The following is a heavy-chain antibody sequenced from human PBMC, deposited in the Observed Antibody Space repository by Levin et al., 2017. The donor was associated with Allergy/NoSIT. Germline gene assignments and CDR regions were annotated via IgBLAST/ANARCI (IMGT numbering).Heavy chain of an antibody. V-gene: IGHV4-39*07. D-gene: IGHD4-17*01. CDR3: AREATVTTGFDY. J-gene: IGHJ4*02. Sequence: PSETLSLTCTVSGGSISSDDFYWGWIRQPPGKGLEWIGSIYYSESTYYNPSLMSRVTISVDTSKNQFSLKLSSVTAADTAVYYCAREATVTTGFDYWGRGTLVTVSS. CDR1: GGSISSDDFY. CDR2: IYYSEST.